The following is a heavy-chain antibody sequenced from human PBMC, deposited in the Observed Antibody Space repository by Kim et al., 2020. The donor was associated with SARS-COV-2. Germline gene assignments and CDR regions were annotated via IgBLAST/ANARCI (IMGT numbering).Heavy chain of an antibody. CDR2: IKPEGSDK. Sequence: GGSLRLSCAASGFTFSRAWMSWVRQAPGKGLEWVANIKPEGSDKYYVDCVRGRFTISRDNAKNLLYLQMNSLRAEDTALYYCARYGFPGGLDYWGQGTLV. V-gene: IGHV3-7*03. CDR1: GFTFSRAW. D-gene: IGHD1-1*01. J-gene: IGHJ4*02. CDR3: ARYGFPGGLDY.